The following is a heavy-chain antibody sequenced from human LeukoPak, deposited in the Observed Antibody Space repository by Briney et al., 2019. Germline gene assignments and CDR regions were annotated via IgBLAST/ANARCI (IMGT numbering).Heavy chain of an antibody. D-gene: IGHD3-22*01. J-gene: IGHJ4*02. CDR2: IYSSGST. CDR1: GGSISSYY. Sequence: SETLSLTCTVSGGSISSYYWSWIRQPAEKGLEWIGRIYSSGSTNYNPSLKSRVTISVDTSKKQFSLKLSSVTAADTAVYYCAGSDSSGYLVDYWGQGTLVTVSS. V-gene: IGHV4-4*07. CDR3: AGSDSSGYLVDY.